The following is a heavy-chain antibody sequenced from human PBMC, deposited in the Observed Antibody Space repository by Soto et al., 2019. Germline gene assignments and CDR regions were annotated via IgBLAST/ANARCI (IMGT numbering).Heavy chain of an antibody. J-gene: IGHJ6*02. D-gene: IGHD2-2*01. CDR1: GGSISSYY. V-gene: IGHV4-59*01. CDR2: IYYSGST. Sequence: SETLSLTCTVSGGSISSYYWSWIRQPPGKGLEWIGYIYYSGSTNYNPSLKSRVTISVDTSKNQFSLKLSSVTAADTAVYYCATGRDQGYYYYGMDVWGQGTAVTVSS. CDR3: ATGRDQGYYYYGMDV.